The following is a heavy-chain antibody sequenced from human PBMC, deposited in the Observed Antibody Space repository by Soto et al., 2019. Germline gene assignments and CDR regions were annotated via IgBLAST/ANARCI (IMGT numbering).Heavy chain of an antibody. CDR3: ARSLRGMDV. CDR2: INSDGSST. CDR1: GFNFYNYW. Sequence: QLVESGGGLVQPGESLRLSCRASGFNFYNYWMHWVRQAPGKGLVWLSRINSDGSSTTYAYSVRGRFTISRDNATNTLSVQMNSLSAEDKGVYYCARSLRGMDVWGQGTTVTV. V-gene: IGHV3-74*03. J-gene: IGHJ6*02.